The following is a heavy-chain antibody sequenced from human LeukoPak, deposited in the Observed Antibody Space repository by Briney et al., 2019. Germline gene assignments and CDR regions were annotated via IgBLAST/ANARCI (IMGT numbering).Heavy chain of an antibody. V-gene: IGHV3-53*01. J-gene: IGHJ6*02. D-gene: IGHD3-3*01. Sequence: AGGSLRLSCAASGFNVSSNYMSWVRQAPGKGLEWVSVIYSGGSTYYADSVKGRFTISRDNSKNTLHLQMNSLRAEDTAVYYCARDPGSGYFLWGQGTSVTVSS. CDR2: IYSGGST. CDR3: ARDPGSGYFL. CDR1: GFNVSSNY.